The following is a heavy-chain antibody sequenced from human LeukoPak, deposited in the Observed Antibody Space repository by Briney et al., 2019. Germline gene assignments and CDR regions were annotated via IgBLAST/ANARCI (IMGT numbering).Heavy chain of an antibody. CDR3: VRDQGGSSSH. CDR1: GLTFSFYS. CDR2: ISSFSGTI. J-gene: IGHJ4*02. Sequence: QPGGSLRLSCAASGLTFSFYSMNWVRQAPGKGLEWVSYISSFSGTINYAESVKGRFTISRDNAKNSLYLQMNSLRADDTAVYYCVRDQGGSSSHWGQGTLVTVSS. D-gene: IGHD6-6*01. V-gene: IGHV3-48*01.